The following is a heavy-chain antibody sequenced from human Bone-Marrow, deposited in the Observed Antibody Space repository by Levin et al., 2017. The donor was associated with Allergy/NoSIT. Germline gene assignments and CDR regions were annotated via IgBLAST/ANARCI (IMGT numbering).Heavy chain of an antibody. V-gene: IGHV3-23*01. CDR1: GFTSSSYA. CDR2: LSASGDRT. J-gene: IGHJ4*02. Sequence: GGSLRLSCATSGFTSSSYAMSWVRQAPGKGLEWVSALSASGDRTYYADSVKGRFTISGDNSKNTVYLQMNSLRPDDTAMYYCAKIGGNPRSELHYWGQGTLVTVSS. D-gene: IGHD3-16*01. CDR3: AKIGGNPRSELHY.